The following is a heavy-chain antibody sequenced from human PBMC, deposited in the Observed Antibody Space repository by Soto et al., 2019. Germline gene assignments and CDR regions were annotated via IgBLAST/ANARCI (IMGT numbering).Heavy chain of an antibody. Sequence: TGGSLRLSCAASGFTFSSYAMSWVRQAPGKGLECVSAISGSGGSTYYAHSVKGRFTISRDNSKNTLYLQMNILRAEDTAVWYWAQDKYGLAVWGQGTTVTVSS. CDR2: ISGSGGST. V-gene: IGHV3-23*01. CDR1: GFTFSSYA. J-gene: IGHJ6*01. CDR3: AQDKYGLAV.